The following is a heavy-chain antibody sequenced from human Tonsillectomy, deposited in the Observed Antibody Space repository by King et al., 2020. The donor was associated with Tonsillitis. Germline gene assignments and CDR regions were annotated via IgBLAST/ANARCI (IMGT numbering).Heavy chain of an antibody. CDR1: GGSISSYY. J-gene: IGHJ5*02. V-gene: IGHV4-59*01. CDR3: GGDYDSSGYEGWFDT. CDR2: IYYSVST. Sequence: QLQESGPGLVKPSETLSLTCTVSGGSISSYYWSWIRQPPGTGLEWIGYIYYSVSTNYNPSLTSLVTISVDTSKNQFSLKLSSVTAADTAVYYCGGDYDSSGYEGWFDTWGQGTLVTVSS. D-gene: IGHD3-22*01.